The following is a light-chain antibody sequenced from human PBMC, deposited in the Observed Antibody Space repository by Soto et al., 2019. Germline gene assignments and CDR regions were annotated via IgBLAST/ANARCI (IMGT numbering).Light chain of an antibody. Sequence: ERVMTQSPATLSVSPGERATLSCRASQSVSSNLAWYQQKPGQAPRLFIYGASTRATAIPPRFSGSGSGTEFTLTISSLLSEDFAVYYCQQYDNWPITFGQGTRLEIK. CDR2: GAS. CDR3: QQYDNWPIT. CDR1: QSVSSN. J-gene: IGKJ5*01. V-gene: IGKV3-15*01.